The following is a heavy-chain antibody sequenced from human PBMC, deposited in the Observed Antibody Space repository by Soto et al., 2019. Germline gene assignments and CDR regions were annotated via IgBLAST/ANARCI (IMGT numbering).Heavy chain of an antibody. V-gene: IGHV4-59*01. CDR3: ATVVPAEYVFPYYYMDV. CDR2: IYYSGSA. CDR1: GASISSYH. J-gene: IGHJ6*03. Sequence: QVQLQESGPGLVKPSETLSLTCTVSGASISSYHWSWIRQTPGKGLECIGYIYYSGSANFNPSLRSRVTFSVYTSKNQVSLKLSSVTAADTGVYYCATVVPAEYVFPYYYMDVWGKGTTVTVSS. D-gene: IGHD3-16*01.